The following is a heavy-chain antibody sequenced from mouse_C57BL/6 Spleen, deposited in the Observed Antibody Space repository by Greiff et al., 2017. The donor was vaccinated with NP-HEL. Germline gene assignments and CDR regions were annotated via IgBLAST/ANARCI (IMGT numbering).Heavy chain of an antibody. CDR2: IDPENGDT. Sequence: VQLKQSGAELVRPGASVKLSCTASGFNIKDDYMHWVKQRPEQGLEWIGWIDPENGDTEYASKFQGKATITADTSSNTAYLQLSSLTSEDTAVYYCTKGGNYEGAYWGQGTLVTVSA. D-gene: IGHD2-1*01. V-gene: IGHV14-4*01. J-gene: IGHJ3*01. CDR1: GFNIKDDY. CDR3: TKGGNYEGAY.